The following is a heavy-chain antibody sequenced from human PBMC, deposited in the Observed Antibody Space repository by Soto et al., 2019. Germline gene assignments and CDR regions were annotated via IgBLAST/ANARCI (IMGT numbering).Heavy chain of an antibody. Sequence: PSETLSLTCTVSGGSISSYYWSWIRQPPGKGLEWIGYIYYSGSTNYNPSLKSRVTISVDTSKNQFSLKLSSVTAADTAVYYCARGRWYSSSSALYYYYYMDVWGKGTTVTVSS. J-gene: IGHJ6*03. V-gene: IGHV4-59*01. CDR1: GGSISSYY. CDR3: ARGRWYSSSSALYYYYYMDV. CDR2: IYYSGST. D-gene: IGHD6-6*01.